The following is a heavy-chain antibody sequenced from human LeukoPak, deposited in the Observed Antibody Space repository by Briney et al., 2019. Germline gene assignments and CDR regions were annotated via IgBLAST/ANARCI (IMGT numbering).Heavy chain of an antibody. CDR1: VFTFSSYS. CDR2: ISSSSSYI. D-gene: IGHD6-19*01. Sequence: GGSLRLSCAASVFTFSSYSMNWVRQAPGKGLEWVSSISSSSSYIYYADSVKGRFTISRDNAKNSLYLQMNSLRAEDTAVYYCARARYSSGWYGDYWGEGTLVTVSS. V-gene: IGHV3-21*01. J-gene: IGHJ4*02. CDR3: ARARYSSGWYGDY.